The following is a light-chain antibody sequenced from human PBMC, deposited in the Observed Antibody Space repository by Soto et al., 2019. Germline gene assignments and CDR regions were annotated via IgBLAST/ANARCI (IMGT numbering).Light chain of an antibody. CDR1: SSDVGSFNL. CDR2: EVT. V-gene: IGLV2-23*02. J-gene: IGLJ1*01. CDR3: WSYAGSSTFFYV. Sequence: QSVLTQSASVSGSPGQSITISCTGTSSDVGSFNLVSWYQQHPGKASKLMIYEVTKRPSGVSNRFSGSKSGNTASLTISGLQAEDEADDYCWSYAGSSTFFYVFGSGTKVTVL.